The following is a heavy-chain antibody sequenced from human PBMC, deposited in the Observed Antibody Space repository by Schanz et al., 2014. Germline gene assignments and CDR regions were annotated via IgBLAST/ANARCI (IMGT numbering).Heavy chain of an antibody. Sequence: EVQLVESGGGLIQPGGSLRLSCSASTFTFDHYAMTWVRQAPGMGLEWVSAISGRDGSTYYADSVRGRFTISRDNSKNTLYLQMNSLRAEDTAVYYCAKGRFGELSAFDIWGQGTMVTVSS. J-gene: IGHJ3*02. CDR1: TFTFDHYA. CDR3: AKGRFGELSAFDI. CDR2: ISGRDGST. D-gene: IGHD3-10*01. V-gene: IGHV3-23*04.